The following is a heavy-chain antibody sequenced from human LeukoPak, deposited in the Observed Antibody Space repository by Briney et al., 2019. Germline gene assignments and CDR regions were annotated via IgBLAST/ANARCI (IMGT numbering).Heavy chain of an antibody. CDR2: INPNSGGT. D-gene: IGHD2-2*01. CDR1: GYTFTGYY. J-gene: IGHJ5*02. CDR3: ARVPPYIVVVPAAMSGFDP. V-gene: IGHV1-2*02. Sequence: ASVKVSCKASGYTFTGYYMHWVRQAPGQGLEWMGWINPNSGGTNYAQKFQGRVTMTRDTPISTAYMELSRLRSDDTAVYYCARVPPYIVVVPAAMSGFDPWGQGTLVTVSS.